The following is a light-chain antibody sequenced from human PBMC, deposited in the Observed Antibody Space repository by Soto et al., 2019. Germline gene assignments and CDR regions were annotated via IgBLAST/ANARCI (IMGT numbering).Light chain of an antibody. CDR1: QSVSSY. Sequence: EILWTQSPGTLSLSPGERATLSCRASQSVSSYLAWYKQKPGQAPRLLIYDASNRATGIPARFSGSGSGTEFTLTISSLQPEDFEVYYCQQRSNWPPTFGQGTRLEI. V-gene: IGKV3-11*01. CDR2: DAS. J-gene: IGKJ5*01. CDR3: QQRSNWPPT.